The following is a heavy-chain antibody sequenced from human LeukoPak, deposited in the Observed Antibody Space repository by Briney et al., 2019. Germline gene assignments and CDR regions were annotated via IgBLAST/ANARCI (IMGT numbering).Heavy chain of an antibody. CDR3: GDFVVVTAIPKDAHTLGDY. D-gene: IGHD2-21*02. CDR1: GFTFSSYS. J-gene: IGHJ4*02. Sequence: PGGSLRLSCAASGFTFSSYSMNWVRQAPGKGLEWVSAISGSGGSTYYADSVKGRFTISRDNSKNTLYLQMNSLRAEDTAVYYCGDFVVVTAIPKDAHTLGDYWGQGTLVTVSS. V-gene: IGHV3-23*01. CDR2: ISGSGGST.